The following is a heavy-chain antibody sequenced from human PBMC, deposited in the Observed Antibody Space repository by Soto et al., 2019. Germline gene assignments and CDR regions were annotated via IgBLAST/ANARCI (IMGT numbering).Heavy chain of an antibody. CDR2: IYYSGRT. V-gene: IGHV4-59*01. J-gene: IGHJ4*02. CDR1: GGSISSYY. Sequence: SETLSLTCTVSGGSISSYYWSWIRQPPGKGLEWIGYIYYSGRTDYDPSLKSRVTISVDTSKNQFSLKLSSVTAADTAVYYCARRWGTYFDFWGQGTLVTVSS. CDR3: ARRWGTYFDF. D-gene: IGHD7-27*01.